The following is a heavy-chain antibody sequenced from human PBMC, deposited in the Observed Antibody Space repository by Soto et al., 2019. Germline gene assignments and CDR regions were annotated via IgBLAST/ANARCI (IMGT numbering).Heavy chain of an antibody. CDR1: GGSISSGDYY. J-gene: IGHJ3*02. D-gene: IGHD5-18*01. CDR2: IYYSGST. V-gene: IGHV4-30-4*01. CDR3: ASQNVDTAMVNAFDI. Sequence: SETLSLTCTVSGGSISSGDYYWSWIRQPPGKGLEWIGYIYYSGSTYYNPSLKSRVTISVDTSKNQFSLKLSSVTAADTAVYYCASQNVDTAMVNAFDIWGQGTMVTVSS.